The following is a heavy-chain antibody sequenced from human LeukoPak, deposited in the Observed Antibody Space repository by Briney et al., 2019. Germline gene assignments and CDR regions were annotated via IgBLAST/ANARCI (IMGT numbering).Heavy chain of an antibody. Sequence: GGSLRLSWVASGFTFSTYGMHCVRQAPGKGLEWVAIIWYDGSKEFYADSVKGRFTISRDNSKNSLYLQMSSLRADDSAIYYCAREKGSGPDYWGQGTLVTVSS. CDR2: IWYDGSKE. CDR3: AREKGSGPDY. D-gene: IGHD2-15*01. V-gene: IGHV3-33*01. CDR1: GFTFSTYG. J-gene: IGHJ4*02.